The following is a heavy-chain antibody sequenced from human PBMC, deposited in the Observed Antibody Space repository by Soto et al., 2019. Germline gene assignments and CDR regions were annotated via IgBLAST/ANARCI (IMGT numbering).Heavy chain of an antibody. Sequence: QVQLVESGGGVVQPGRSLRLSCAASGFTFSSYGMHWVRQAPGKGLEWVAVIWYDGSNKYYADSVKGRFTISRDNSKNTLYLQMNSLRAEDTAVYYCAREMGGTTGTTGDYWGQGTLVTVSS. J-gene: IGHJ4*02. D-gene: IGHD1-1*01. V-gene: IGHV3-33*01. CDR3: AREMGGTTGTTGDY. CDR1: GFTFSSYG. CDR2: IWYDGSNK.